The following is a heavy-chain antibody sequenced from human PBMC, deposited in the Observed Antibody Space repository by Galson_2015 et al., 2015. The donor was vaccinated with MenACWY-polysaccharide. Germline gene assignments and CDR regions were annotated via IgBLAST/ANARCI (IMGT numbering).Heavy chain of an antibody. V-gene: IGHV4-31*03. D-gene: IGHD4-17*01. CDR3: ARIPYTVTSFGWFDP. CDR1: GGFISSGGHY. CDR2: IRGSGNS. J-gene: IGHJ5*02. Sequence: PLSLTCPVSGGFISSGGHYWTWIRQHPEKGLEWIAYIRGSGNSNYNPSLKSRVIISVDTSKNQFSLSLSSVTAADTAMYYCARIPYTVTSFGWFDPRGQGTRVTVSS.